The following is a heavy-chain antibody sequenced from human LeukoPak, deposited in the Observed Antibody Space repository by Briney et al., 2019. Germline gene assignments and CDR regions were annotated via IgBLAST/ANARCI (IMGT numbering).Heavy chain of an antibody. CDR1: GFTFSNYW. Sequence: GGSLRLSCAASGFTFSNYWMHWVRQAPGKGLVWVSRVNSDGSSTSYADSVKDRFTISRDNAKNTLYLQMNSLRAEDTAVYYCARKRSGYHSGDYWGQGTLVTVSS. CDR3: ARKRSGYHSGDY. J-gene: IGHJ4*02. CDR2: VNSDGSST. V-gene: IGHV3-74*01. D-gene: IGHD5-12*01.